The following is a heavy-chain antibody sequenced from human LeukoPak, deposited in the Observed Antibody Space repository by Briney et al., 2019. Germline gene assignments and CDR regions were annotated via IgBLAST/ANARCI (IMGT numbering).Heavy chain of an antibody. D-gene: IGHD6-19*01. CDR3: ARLAYSSGCR. CDR1: GYSINSGYY. V-gene: IGHV4-38-2*01. J-gene: IGHJ4*02. Sequence: PSEPLSLTCAVSGYSINSGYYWGWLRHRPGKGLEWIGSIYHSEITYYNPSLKSRVTISVDTSKNQFSLKLSSVTAADTAVYYCARLAYSSGCRWGQGTLVTVSS. CDR2: IYHSEIT.